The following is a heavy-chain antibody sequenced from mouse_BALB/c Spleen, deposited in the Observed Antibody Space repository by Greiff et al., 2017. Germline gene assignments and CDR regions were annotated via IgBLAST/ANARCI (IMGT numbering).Heavy chain of an antibody. CDR2: INPSNGGT. V-gene: IGHV1-53*01. J-gene: IGHJ2*01. CDR1: GYTFTSYY. D-gene: IGHD1-1*01. Sequence: QVQLQQPGAELVKPGASVKLSCKASGYTFTSYYMYWVKQRPGQGLEWIGGINPSNGGTNFNEKFKSKATLTVDKSSSTAYMELSSLTNEDSAVYYCTRRAVVEDYWGQGTTLTVSS. CDR3: TRRAVVEDY.